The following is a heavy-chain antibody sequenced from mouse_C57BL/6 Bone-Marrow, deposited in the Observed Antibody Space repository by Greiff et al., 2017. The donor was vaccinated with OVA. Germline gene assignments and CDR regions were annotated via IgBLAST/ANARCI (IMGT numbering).Heavy chain of an antibody. J-gene: IGHJ2*01. V-gene: IGHV1-4*01. Sequence: QVQLKQSGAELARPGASVKMSCKASGYTFTSYRMHWVKQRPGQGLEWIGYINPSSGYTKYNQKFKDKATLTADKPSSTAYMQLSSLTSEDSAFYYGARSRRRGGFDYWGQGTTLTVSS. CDR1: GYTFTSYR. CDR2: INPSSGYT. CDR3: ARSRRRGGFDY.